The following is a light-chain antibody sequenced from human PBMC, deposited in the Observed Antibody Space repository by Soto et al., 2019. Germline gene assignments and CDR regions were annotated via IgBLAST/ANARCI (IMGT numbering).Light chain of an antibody. CDR1: QSVGTF. Sequence: EVVLTQSPVTLSLSPGERATLSCRASQSVGTFLAWYQQKHGQAPRLIIYDTSNRATGIPARFSGTGSGTEFTLTISSVEPEDFAFYFCQHRTNWPRTFGQGTKLDIK. CDR3: QHRTNWPRT. V-gene: IGKV3-11*01. CDR2: DTS. J-gene: IGKJ2*01.